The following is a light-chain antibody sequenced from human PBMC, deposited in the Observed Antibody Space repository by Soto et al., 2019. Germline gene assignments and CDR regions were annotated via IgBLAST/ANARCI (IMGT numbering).Light chain of an antibody. CDR1: QSVSSSY. J-gene: IGKJ4*01. V-gene: IGKV3D-20*02. Sequence: EIVLTQSPGTLSLSPGERATLSCRASQSVSSSYLAWYQQRPGQAPRLLIYDASNRATGIPARFSGSESGADFTLTISGLEFGDSAVYYCQQRWRWPLTFGGGTKVDIK. CDR3: QQRWRWPLT. CDR2: DAS.